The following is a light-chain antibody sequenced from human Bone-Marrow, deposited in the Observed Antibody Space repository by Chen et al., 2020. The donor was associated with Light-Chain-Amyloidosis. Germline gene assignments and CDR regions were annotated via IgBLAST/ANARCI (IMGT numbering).Light chain of an antibody. CDR2: DAY. J-gene: IGKJ3*01. CDR1: QSVNNY. CDR3: QQRASWPGT. Sequence: EIVFTQSPGTLSLSPGERATLSCRASQSVNNYLAWYQQKPGQAPKLLIYDAYNRAACIPDRFSGSGSGTDFTLTISSLEPEDFAVYYCQQRASWPGTFGPGTKVDIK. V-gene: IGKV3-11*01.